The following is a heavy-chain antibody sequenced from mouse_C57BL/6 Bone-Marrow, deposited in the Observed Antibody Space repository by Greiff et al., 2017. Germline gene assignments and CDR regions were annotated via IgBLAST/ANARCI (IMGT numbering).Heavy chain of an antibody. Sequence: QVTLKVSGPGILQPSQTLSLSCSSSGFSLSTFGMGVGWLRQPSGKGLDWLAHLWCDDDKYYNPALKSRLTISKDTSKNQVFLKSANVDTADTATYYCARRSFSWFAYWGQGTLVTVSA. CDR3: ARRSFSWFAY. J-gene: IGHJ3*01. V-gene: IGHV8-8*01. CDR2: LWCDDDK. CDR1: GFSLSTFGMG.